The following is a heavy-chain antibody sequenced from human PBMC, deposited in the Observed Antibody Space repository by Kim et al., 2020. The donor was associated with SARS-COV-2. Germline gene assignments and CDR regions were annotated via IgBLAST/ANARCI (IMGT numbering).Heavy chain of an antibody. V-gene: IGHV5-10-1*01. Sequence: SSPSFQGHVTISADKSISTAYLQWSSLKASDTAMYYCARQGIAAAGPKDYWGQGTLVTVSS. J-gene: IGHJ4*02. D-gene: IGHD6-13*01. CDR3: ARQGIAAAGPKDY.